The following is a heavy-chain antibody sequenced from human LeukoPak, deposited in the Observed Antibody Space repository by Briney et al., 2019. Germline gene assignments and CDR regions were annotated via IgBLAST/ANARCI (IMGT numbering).Heavy chain of an antibody. V-gene: IGHV4-59*01. CDR3: ARGNWPLDY. CDR2: IYNSGST. CDR1: GGSINGFH. J-gene: IGHJ4*02. Sequence: PSETLSLTCTVSGGSINGFHWSWIRQPPGKELEWIGVIYNSGSTEYNPSLKSRVTISMVTSKNQLSLKVTSVTAADTAVYYCARGNWPLDYWGQGTLVTVSS.